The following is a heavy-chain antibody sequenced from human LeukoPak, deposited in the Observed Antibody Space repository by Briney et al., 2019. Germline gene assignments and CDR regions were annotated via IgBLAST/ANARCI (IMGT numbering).Heavy chain of an antibody. V-gene: IGHV3-23*01. J-gene: IGHJ4*02. D-gene: IGHD3-10*01. Sequence: PGGSLRLSCAASGFTFSSYAMSWVRQAPGKGLEWVSAISGSDGNTYYADSVKGRFTISRDDSKNTLYLQMNRLRAEDTALYYCAKAATFYYGSDLWGRGILVAVSS. CDR1: GFTFSSYA. CDR3: AKAATFYYGSDL. CDR2: ISGSDGNT.